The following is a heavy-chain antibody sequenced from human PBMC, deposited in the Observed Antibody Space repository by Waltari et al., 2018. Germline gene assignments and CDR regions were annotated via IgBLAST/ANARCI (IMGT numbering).Heavy chain of an antibody. CDR1: GFTFTSSW. D-gene: IGHD1-26*01. CDR3: SAGTVY. CDR2: ITSDGSTT. V-gene: IGHV3-74*01. J-gene: IGHJ4*02. Sequence: EVQLVESGGGLVQPGGSLRLSCAASGFTFTSSWMHWVRQAPGKGLVWLSLITSDGSTTSYGDSVKGRFTISRDNAKNTLYLQMNSLRAEDTAVYYCSAGTVYWGQGILVTVSS.